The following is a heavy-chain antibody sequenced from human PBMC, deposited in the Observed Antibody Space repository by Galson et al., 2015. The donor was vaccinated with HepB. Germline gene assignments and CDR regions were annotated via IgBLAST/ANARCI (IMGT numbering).Heavy chain of an antibody. CDR3: AREGRRTGEVTKAFDM. V-gene: IGHV3-74*01. D-gene: IGHD7-27*01. CDR2: INSDGSST. Sequence: SLRLSCAASGFTNYWMHWVRQAPGRGLVWVSRINSDGSSTRYADSVKGRFTISRDNAKNTLYLQMNSLRDEDTAVYYYAREGRRTGEVTKAFDMWVQETMVTVSS. CDR1: GFTNYW. J-gene: IGHJ3*02.